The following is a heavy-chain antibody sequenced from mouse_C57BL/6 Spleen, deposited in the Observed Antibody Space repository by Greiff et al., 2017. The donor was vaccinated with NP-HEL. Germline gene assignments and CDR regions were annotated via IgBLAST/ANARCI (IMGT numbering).Heavy chain of an antibody. D-gene: IGHD2-2*01. Sequence: VQRVESGAELARPGASVKMSCKASGYTFTSYTMHWVKQRPGQGLEWIGYINPSSGYTKYNQKFKDKATLTADKSSSTAYMQLSSLTSEDSAVYYCASPGSTMVTTPFAYWGQGTLVTVSA. CDR2: INPSSGYT. V-gene: IGHV1-4*01. CDR3: ASPGSTMVTTPFAY. J-gene: IGHJ3*01. CDR1: GYTFTSYT.